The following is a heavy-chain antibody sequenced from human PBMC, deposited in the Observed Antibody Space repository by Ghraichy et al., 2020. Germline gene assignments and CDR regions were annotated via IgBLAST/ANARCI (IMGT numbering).Heavy chain of an antibody. V-gene: IGHV5-51*01. CDR3: ARHDSFGRHPISSGSRVGFDY. J-gene: IGHJ4*02. CDR1: GYSFTSYW. D-gene: IGHD3-22*01. CDR2: IYPGDSDT. Sequence: GESLNISCKGSGYSFTSYWIGWVRQMPGKGLEWMGIIYPGDSDTRYSPSFQGQVTISADKSISTAYLQWSSLKASDTAMYYCARHDSFGRHPISSGSRVGFDYWGQGTLVTVSS.